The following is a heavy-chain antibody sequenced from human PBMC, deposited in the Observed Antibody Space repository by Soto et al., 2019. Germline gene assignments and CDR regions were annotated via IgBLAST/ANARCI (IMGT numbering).Heavy chain of an antibody. J-gene: IGHJ4*02. D-gene: IGHD6-19*01. CDR2: IIPIFGTA. CDR1: GGTFSSYA. CDR3: ARGFSSCWYPGY. V-gene: IGHV1-69*01. Sequence: QVQLVQSGAEVKKPGSSVKVSCKASGGTFSSYAISWVRQAPGQGLEWMGGIIPIFGTANYAQKFQGRVTITADECTSAADMELSSLRCEDTAVYFCARGFSSCWYPGYWGQGALVTVFS.